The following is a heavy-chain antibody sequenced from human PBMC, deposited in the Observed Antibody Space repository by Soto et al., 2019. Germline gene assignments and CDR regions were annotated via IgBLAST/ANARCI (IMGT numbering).Heavy chain of an antibody. CDR2: IKSKSDDGGTP. Sequence: GGSLRLSCAASGFTFSNAWMNWVRQAPGKGLEWVGRIKSKSDDGGTPDYAAPVEGRFSISRDDSKNTLYLQMNSLRTEDTAVYYCTTLPLGYCSRGTCFGYFDFWGQGTLVTVSS. CDR3: TTLPLGYCSRGTCFGYFDF. J-gene: IGHJ4*02. CDR1: GFTFSNAW. D-gene: IGHD2-15*01. V-gene: IGHV3-15*07.